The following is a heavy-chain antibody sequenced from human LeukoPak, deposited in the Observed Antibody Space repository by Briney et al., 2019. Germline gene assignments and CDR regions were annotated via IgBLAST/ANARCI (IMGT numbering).Heavy chain of an antibody. V-gene: IGHV1-18*01. CDR1: GYTFTSYG. CDR3: ARDLSRSWVRGVIIKKPTLDY. D-gene: IGHD3-10*01. Sequence: ASVKVSCKASGYTFTSYGISWVRQAPGQGLEWMGWISGYSGNTKYAQKLQGRVTMTTDTSASTAYMELRSLRSDDTAVYYCARDLSRSWVRGVIIKKPTLDYWGQGTLVTVSS. CDR2: ISGYSGNT. J-gene: IGHJ4*02.